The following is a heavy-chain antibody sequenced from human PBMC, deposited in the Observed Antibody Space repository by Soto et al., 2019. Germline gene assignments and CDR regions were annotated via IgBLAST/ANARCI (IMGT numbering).Heavy chain of an antibody. D-gene: IGHD6-13*01. CDR1: GFTFSSYG. Sequence: PGGSLRLSCAASGFTFSSYGMHWVRQAPGKGLEWVAVISYDGSNKYYADSVKGRFTISRDNSKNTLYLQMNSLRAEDTAVYYCAKDRSIAAAGIGYYYYGMDVWGQGTTVTVSS. V-gene: IGHV3-30*18. CDR3: AKDRSIAAAGIGYYYYGMDV. CDR2: ISYDGSNK. J-gene: IGHJ6*02.